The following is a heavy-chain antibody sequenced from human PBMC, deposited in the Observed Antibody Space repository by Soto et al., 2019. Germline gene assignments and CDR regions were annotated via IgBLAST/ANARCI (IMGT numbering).Heavy chain of an antibody. CDR3: ARGAVRIAVDGPFDY. Sequence: QVQLVESGGGVVQPGRSLRLSCAASGFTFSSYAMHWVRQAPGKGLEWVAVISYDGSNKYYADSVKGRFTISRDNSKNTLYLQMNSLRAEDTAVYYCARGAVRIAVDGPFDYWGQGTLVTVSS. J-gene: IGHJ4*02. V-gene: IGHV3-30-3*01. CDR2: ISYDGSNK. D-gene: IGHD6-19*01. CDR1: GFTFSSYA.